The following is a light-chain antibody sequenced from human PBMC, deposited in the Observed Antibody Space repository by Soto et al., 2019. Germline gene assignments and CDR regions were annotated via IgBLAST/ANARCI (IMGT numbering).Light chain of an antibody. CDR1: EYIGTW. Sequence: DIQMTQSPSSVSASVGDTVTITCRASEYIGTWLAWYQKKPGKAPNLLIFAASRLQSGVPTRFSGSGSGTDFTLTISSLQPEDFATYFCQQGASFPLAFGGGTKVEIK. CDR3: QQGASFPLA. J-gene: IGKJ4*01. V-gene: IGKV1-12*01. CDR2: AAS.